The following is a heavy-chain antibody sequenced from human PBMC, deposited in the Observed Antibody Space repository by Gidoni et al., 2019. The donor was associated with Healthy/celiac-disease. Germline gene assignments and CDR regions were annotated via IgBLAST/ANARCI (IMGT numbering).Heavy chain of an antibody. J-gene: IGHJ4*02. D-gene: IGHD6-19*01. V-gene: IGHV1-46*01. Sequence: QVQLVQSGAEVKKPGASLKVSCKASGYTFTSYYMHWVRQATGQGLEWMGIINPRGGSTSYAQKFQGRVTMTRDTSTSTVYMELSSLRSEDTAVYYCAISTYSSGLFDYWGQGTLVTVSS. CDR2: INPRGGST. CDR1: GYTFTSYY. CDR3: AISTYSSGLFDY.